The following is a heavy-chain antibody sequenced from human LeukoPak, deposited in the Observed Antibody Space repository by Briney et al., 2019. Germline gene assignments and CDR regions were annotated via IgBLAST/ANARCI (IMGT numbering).Heavy chain of an antibody. CDR2: INHSGST. Sequence: SETLSLTCAVYGGSFSGYYWSWIRQPPGKGLEWIGEINHSGSTNYNPSLKSRVTISVDTSKNQFSLKLSSVTAADTAVYYCAREGYSSSWRLFDYWGQGTLVTVSS. CDR1: GGSFSGYY. D-gene: IGHD6-13*01. CDR3: AREGYSSSWRLFDY. J-gene: IGHJ4*02. V-gene: IGHV4-34*01.